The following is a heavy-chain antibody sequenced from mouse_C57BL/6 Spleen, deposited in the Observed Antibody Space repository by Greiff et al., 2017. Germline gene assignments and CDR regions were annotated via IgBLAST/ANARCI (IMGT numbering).Heavy chain of an antibody. Sequence: EVKVVESGGDLVKPGGSLKLSCAASGFTFSSYGMSWVRQTPDKRLEWVATISSGGSYTYYPASVKGRFTISRDNAKNTLYLQMSSLKSEDTAMYYCARRRTFDYWGQGTTLTVSS. J-gene: IGHJ2*01. V-gene: IGHV5-6*02. CDR3: ARRRTFDY. CDR2: ISSGGSYT. CDR1: GFTFSSYG.